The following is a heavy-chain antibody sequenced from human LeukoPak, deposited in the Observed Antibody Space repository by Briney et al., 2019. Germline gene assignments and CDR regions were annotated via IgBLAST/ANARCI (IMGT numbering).Heavy chain of an antibody. CDR1: GYTFTIYD. V-gene: IGHV1-8*01. CDR2: MNPNSGDT. Sequence: ASLKVSCKASGYTFTIYDINWGRQAAGPGLKWMGWMNPNSGDTGYARRFQGRVTMTRDTSISTAYMEVSSLTSEDTAVYYCARSVFGGNVNFDDWGQGTLVTVSS. CDR3: ARSVFGGNVNFDD. D-gene: IGHD3-3*01. J-gene: IGHJ4*02.